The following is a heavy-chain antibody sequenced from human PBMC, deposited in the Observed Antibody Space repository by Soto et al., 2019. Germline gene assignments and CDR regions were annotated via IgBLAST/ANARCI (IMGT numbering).Heavy chain of an antibody. CDR1: GYSFTNYE. V-gene: IGHV1-8*01. CDR3: ARGPGDLGYFDY. CDR2: MNPYNGNT. D-gene: IGHD3-10*01. Sequence: GASVKVSCKASGYSFTNYEINWVRQAPGHGLEWMGWMNPYNGNTAYAQKFQGRGTMTRNTSIRTAYMELNNMKSEDTAVYYCARGPGDLGYFDYWGQGALVTVSS. J-gene: IGHJ4*02.